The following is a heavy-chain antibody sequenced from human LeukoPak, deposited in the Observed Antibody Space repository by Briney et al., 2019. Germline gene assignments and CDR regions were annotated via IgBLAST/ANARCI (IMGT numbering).Heavy chain of an antibody. V-gene: IGHV3-7*01. CDR1: GFTFSNSW. Sequence: AGGSLRLSCATSGFTFSNSWMAWVRQAPGKGLEWVANINPDGSEEYYSDSMNGRFSISRDNAKNSVYLQMNSLGAEDTAVYYCARDASYYYMDVWGKGATVTVSS. J-gene: IGHJ6*03. CDR2: INPDGSEE. CDR3: ARDASYYYMDV.